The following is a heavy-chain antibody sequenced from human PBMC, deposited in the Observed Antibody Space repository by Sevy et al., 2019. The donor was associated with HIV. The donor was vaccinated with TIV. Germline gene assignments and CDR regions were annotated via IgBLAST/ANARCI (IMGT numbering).Heavy chain of an antibody. CDR3: ARNLDYYASGPPDS. V-gene: IGHV3-21*01. CDR2: ISSGSSYI. Sequence: GGSLRLSCAASGFTFSYYNMNWVRQAPGKGLEWVSSISSGSSYIFYVDSAKGRFTISRDNAKDSLFLQMNSLRAEDTAVYYCARNLDYYASGPPDSWGRGTLVTVSS. CDR1: GFTFSYYN. D-gene: IGHD3-10*01. J-gene: IGHJ4*02.